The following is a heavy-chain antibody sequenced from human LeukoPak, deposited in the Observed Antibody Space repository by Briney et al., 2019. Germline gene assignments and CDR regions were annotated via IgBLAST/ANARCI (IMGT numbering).Heavy chain of an antibody. CDR1: GDSIRSYY. J-gene: IGHJ4*01. CDR2: IYYTGST. D-gene: IGHD5-12*01. V-gene: IGHV4-59*08. CDR3: ASHGSSGHDPLT. Sequence: PSETLSLTCTVSGDSIRSYYWNWIRRPPGKGLEWIGYIYYTGSTSYNPSLKSRVTISLDTSKSQFSLRLTSVTAADTAVYYCASHGSSGHDPLTWGQVTLVTVAS.